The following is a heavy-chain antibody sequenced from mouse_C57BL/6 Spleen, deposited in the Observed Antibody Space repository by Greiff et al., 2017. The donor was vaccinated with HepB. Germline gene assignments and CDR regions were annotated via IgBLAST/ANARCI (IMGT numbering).Heavy chain of an antibody. D-gene: IGHD1-1*01. J-gene: IGHJ4*01. CDR3: ARSGQITTVDAMDY. CDR2: IYPRSGNT. Sequence: QVQLRQSGAELARPGASVKLSCKASGYTFTSYGISWVKQRTGQGLEWIGEIYPRSGNTYYNEKFKGKATLTADKSSSTAYMELRSLTSEDSAVYFCARSGQITTVDAMDYWGQGTSVTVSS. V-gene: IGHV1-81*01. CDR1: GYTFTSYG.